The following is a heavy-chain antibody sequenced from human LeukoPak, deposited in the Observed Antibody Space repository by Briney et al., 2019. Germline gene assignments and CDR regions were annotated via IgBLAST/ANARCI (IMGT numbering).Heavy chain of an antibody. V-gene: IGHV3-48*03. CDR3: ARDGRWINYYDGSSPV. D-gene: IGHD3-22*01. J-gene: IGHJ4*02. CDR2: ISSSDSII. Sequence: GGSLRLSCAASGFAFSSYEMNWVRQAPGKGLEWVSYISSSDSIIYYADSVKGRFTISRDNAYNSLYLQMDSLRVEDTAVYYCARDGRWINYYDGSSPVWGQGTLVTVSS. CDR1: GFAFSSYE.